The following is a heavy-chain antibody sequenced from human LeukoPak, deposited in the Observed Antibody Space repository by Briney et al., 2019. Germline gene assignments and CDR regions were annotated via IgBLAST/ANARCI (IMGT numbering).Heavy chain of an antibody. CDR3: VKSSGMDDYGMDA. CDR1: GFTFSDYY. D-gene: IGHD3-10*01. V-gene: IGHV3-11*01. Sequence: GGSLRLSCAASGFTFSDYYMSWIRQAPGKGLEWVSYISSSGSTIYYADPVKGRFTIARDNSKNTLFLQMNSLRTEDTAVYYCVKSSGMDDYGMDAWGQGTTVTVSS. J-gene: IGHJ6*02. CDR2: ISSSGSTI.